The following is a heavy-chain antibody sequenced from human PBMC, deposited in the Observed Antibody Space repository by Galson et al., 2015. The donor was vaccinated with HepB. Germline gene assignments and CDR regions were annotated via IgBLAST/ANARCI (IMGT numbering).Heavy chain of an antibody. J-gene: IGHJ6*03. Sequence: SVKVSCKASGGTFSSYAISWVRQAPGQGLEWMGGIIPIFGTANYAQKFQGRVTITADESTSTAYMELSSLRSEDTAVYYCALGTGTTYHYYYYMDVWGKGTTVTASS. CDR1: GGTFSSYA. D-gene: IGHD1-1*01. CDR3: ALGTGTTYHYYYYMDV. CDR2: IIPIFGTA. V-gene: IGHV1-69*13.